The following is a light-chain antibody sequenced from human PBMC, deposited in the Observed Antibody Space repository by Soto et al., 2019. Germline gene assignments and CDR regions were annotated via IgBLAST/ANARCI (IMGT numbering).Light chain of an antibody. Sequence: QSVLTQPPSASGTPGQTFTISSSGSSSNIGSNYVFWYQHLPGTAPKLLIYGNNQRPSGVPDRFSGSRSGTSASLAISGLRPEDEADYYCAVWDDSLSGVVFGGGTKLTVL. V-gene: IGLV1-47*01. CDR2: GNN. J-gene: IGLJ3*02. CDR3: AVWDDSLSGVV. CDR1: SSNIGSNY.